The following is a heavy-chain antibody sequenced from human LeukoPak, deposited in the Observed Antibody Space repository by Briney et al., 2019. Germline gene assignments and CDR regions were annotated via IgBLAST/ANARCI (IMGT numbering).Heavy chain of an antibody. V-gene: IGHV4-34*01. D-gene: IGHD3-10*01. CDR3: APVRYRMATYHYYGMDV. J-gene: IGHJ6*02. CDR1: GGSFSGYY. Sequence: PSETLSLTCAVYGGSFSGYYWSWIRQPPGKGLEWIGEINHSGSTNYNPSLKSRVTISVDTSKNQFSLKLSSVTAADTAVYYCAPVRYRMATYHYYGMDVWGQGNTVTVSS. CDR2: INHSGST.